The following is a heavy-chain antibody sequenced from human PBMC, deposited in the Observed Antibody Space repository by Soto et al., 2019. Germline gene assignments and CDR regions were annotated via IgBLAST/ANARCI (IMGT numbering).Heavy chain of an antibody. V-gene: IGHV3-48*02. Sequence: GGSLRLSCAASGFTFSSYSMNWVRQAPGKGLEWVSYISSSSSTIYYADSVKGLFTISRDNAKNSLYLQMNSLRDEYTAVYYCARGGHYYGSGSSRGMDVWGQGTTVTVSS. J-gene: IGHJ6*02. CDR2: ISSSSSTI. CDR3: ARGGHYYGSGSSRGMDV. CDR1: GFTFSSYS. D-gene: IGHD3-10*01.